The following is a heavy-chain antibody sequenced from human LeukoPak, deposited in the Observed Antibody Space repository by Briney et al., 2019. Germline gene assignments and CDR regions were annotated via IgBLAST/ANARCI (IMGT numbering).Heavy chain of an antibody. V-gene: IGHV4-59*08. CDR3: ARHFGIFGVVRYYYYGMDV. D-gene: IGHD3-3*01. J-gene: IGHJ6*02. CDR2: IYCSGST. CDR1: GGSISSYY. Sequence: PSETLSLTCTVSGGSISSYYWSWIRQPPGKGLEWIGYIYCSGSTNYNPSLKSRVTISVDTSKNQFSLKLSSVTAADTAVYYCARHFGIFGVVRYYYYGMDVWGQGTTVTVSS.